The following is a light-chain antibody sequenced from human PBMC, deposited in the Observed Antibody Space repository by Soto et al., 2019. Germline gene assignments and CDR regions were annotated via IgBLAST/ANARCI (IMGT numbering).Light chain of an antibody. V-gene: IGLV2-14*03. CDR2: DVT. Sequence: QSVLTQPASVSGSPGQSITISCTGTTSDVGGYNYVSWYQHHPGKAPKLMTYDVTNRPSGVSNRFSGSKSGNTASLTISGLQAEDEADYYCTSYTTSSPYLVFGGGTQLTVL. CDR3: TSYTTSSPYLV. CDR1: TSDVGGYNY. J-gene: IGLJ3*02.